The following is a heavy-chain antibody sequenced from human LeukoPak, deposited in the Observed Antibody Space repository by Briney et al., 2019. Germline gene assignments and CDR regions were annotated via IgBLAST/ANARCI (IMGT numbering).Heavy chain of an antibody. CDR2: IYYSGST. CDR3: ARDRPAVPAAFDY. J-gene: IGHJ4*02. V-gene: IGHV4-59*01. D-gene: IGHD2-2*01. CDR1: GGSISSYY. Sequence: SETLSLTCTVSGGSISSYYWSWIRQPPGKGLEWIGYIYYSGSTNYNPSPKSRVTISVDTSKNQFSLKLSSVTAADTAVYYCARDRPAVPAAFDYWGQGTLVTVSS.